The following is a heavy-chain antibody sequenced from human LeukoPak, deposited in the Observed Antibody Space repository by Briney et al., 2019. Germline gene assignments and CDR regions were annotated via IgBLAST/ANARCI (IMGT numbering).Heavy chain of an antibody. CDR1: GFTFSIYT. Sequence: GGSLRLSCAASGFTFSIYTMHWVRQAPGKGLEWVAVISYDGSNKYYADSVKGRFTISRDNSKNTLYLQMNSLRAEDTAVYYCARIGLSIVVVAADDFDYWGQGTLVTVSS. V-gene: IGHV3-30-3*01. J-gene: IGHJ4*02. CDR2: ISYDGSNK. CDR3: ARIGLSIVVVAADDFDY. D-gene: IGHD2-15*01.